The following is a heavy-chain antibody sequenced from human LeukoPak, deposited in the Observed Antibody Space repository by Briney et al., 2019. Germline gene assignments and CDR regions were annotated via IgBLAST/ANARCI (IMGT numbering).Heavy chain of an antibody. J-gene: IGHJ5*02. Sequence: RTGGSLRLSCAASGFTFSNSWMSWVRQAPGKGLEWVATIEPDGSAQYYVDSVKGRFTISRDNAKNSLFLQINSLRAEDTAVYYCANGGTYSSGPWGQGTLVTVSS. V-gene: IGHV3-7*01. CDR3: ANGGTYSSGP. CDR2: IEPDGSAQ. D-gene: IGHD3-22*01. CDR1: GFTFSNSW.